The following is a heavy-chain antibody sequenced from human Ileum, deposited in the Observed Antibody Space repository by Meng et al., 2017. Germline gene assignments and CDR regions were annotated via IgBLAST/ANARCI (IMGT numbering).Heavy chain of an antibody. V-gene: IGHV3-74*01. D-gene: IGHD1-26*01. CDR1: GVTFSNYW. CDR2: IHKDGSAT. CDR3: ARDSEAVGATIDY. Sequence: EVHRVESGGDSIQPGGSRRLACAASGVTFSNYWMHWVRQAPGKGLVWVSRIHKDGSATAYADSVKGRFTISRDNAKNTLYLQMNSLRVEDTAVYYCARDSEAVGATIDYWGQGTLVTVSS. J-gene: IGHJ4*02.